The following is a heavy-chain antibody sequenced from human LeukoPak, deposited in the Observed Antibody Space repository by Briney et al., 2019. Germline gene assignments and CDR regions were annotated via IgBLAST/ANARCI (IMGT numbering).Heavy chain of an antibody. D-gene: IGHD6-19*01. Sequence: PSETLSLICTTSGLPISRLFWNWVRQPPGKGLEWIGNIYDGVPTFFNPSLKSRVTISVDTSKGQFSLQLASVTAADTAVYYCVQTTGWPGFDYWGQGILVTVSS. CDR1: GLPISRLF. CDR2: IYDGVPT. V-gene: IGHV4-4*09. J-gene: IGHJ4*02. CDR3: VQTTGWPGFDY.